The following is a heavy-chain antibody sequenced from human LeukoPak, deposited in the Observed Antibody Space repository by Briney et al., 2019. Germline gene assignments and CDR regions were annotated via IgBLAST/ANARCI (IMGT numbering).Heavy chain of an antibody. V-gene: IGHV4-39*07. CDR3: ARVPVHCSSTSCYLDY. Sequence: SETPSLTCTVSGGSISSSSYYWGWIRQPPGKGLEWIGEINHSGSTNYNPSLKSRVTISVDTSKNQFSLKLSSVTAADTAVYYCARVPVHCSSTSCYLDYWGQGTLVTVSS. CDR2: INHSGST. J-gene: IGHJ4*02. CDR1: GGSISSSSYY. D-gene: IGHD2-2*01.